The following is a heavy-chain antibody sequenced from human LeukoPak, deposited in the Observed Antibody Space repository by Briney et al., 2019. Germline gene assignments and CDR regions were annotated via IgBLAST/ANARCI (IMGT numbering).Heavy chain of an antibody. CDR1: GFSLSTSGMC. D-gene: IGHD2-2*01. CDR2: IDWDDDK. Sequence: SGPALVKPTQTLTLTCTFSGFSLSTSGMCVSWIRQPPGKALEWLARIDWDDDKYYSTSLKTRLTISKDTPKNQVVLTMTNMDPVDTATYYCARGGYCSSTSCFDYWGQGTLVTVSS. J-gene: IGHJ4*02. CDR3: ARGGYCSSTSCFDY. V-gene: IGHV2-70*11.